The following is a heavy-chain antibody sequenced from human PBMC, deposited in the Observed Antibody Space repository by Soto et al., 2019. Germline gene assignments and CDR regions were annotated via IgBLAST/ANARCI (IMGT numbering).Heavy chain of an antibody. J-gene: IGHJ3*02. CDR1: GGSISSSSYY. CDR3: ARHPLGNYYDSSGYYYLKNAFDI. CDR2: IYYSGCT. V-gene: IGHV4-39*01. Sequence: SETLSLTCTVSGGSISSSSYYWGWSRQPPGKGLEWIGSIYYSGCTDYNPSLKSRVTISVDTSKNQFSLKLSSVTAADTAVYYCARHPLGNYYDSSGYYYLKNAFDIWGQGTMVTVSS. D-gene: IGHD3-22*01.